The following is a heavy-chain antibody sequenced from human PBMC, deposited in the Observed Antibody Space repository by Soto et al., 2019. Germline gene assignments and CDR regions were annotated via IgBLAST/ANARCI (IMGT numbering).Heavy chain of an antibody. Sequence: QVQLQESGPGLVKPSQTLSLTCTVSGGSISSGDYYWSWIRQPPGKGLEWNGYIYYSGSTYYNPSLKRRVTLSVDTSKNQFSLKLSSVTAADTAVYYCARDRVGATGRFASYYFDYWGQGTLFTVSS. CDR1: GGSISSGDYY. CDR3: ARDRVGATGRFASYYFDY. CDR2: IYYSGST. J-gene: IGHJ4*02. V-gene: IGHV4-30-4*01. D-gene: IGHD1-26*01.